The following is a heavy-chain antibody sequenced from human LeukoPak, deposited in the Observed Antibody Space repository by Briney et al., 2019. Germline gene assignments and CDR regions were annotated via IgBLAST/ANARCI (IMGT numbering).Heavy chain of an antibody. CDR2: ISYDGSNK. Sequence: GGSLRLSCAASGFTFSSYAMHWVRQAPGKGLEWVAVISYDGSNKYYADSVKGRFIISRDNSKNTLYLQMNSLRAEDTAVYYCARAYTAMVLYYFDYWGQGTLVTVSS. V-gene: IGHV3-30*04. CDR1: GFTFSSYA. D-gene: IGHD5-18*01. CDR3: ARAYTAMVLYYFDY. J-gene: IGHJ4*02.